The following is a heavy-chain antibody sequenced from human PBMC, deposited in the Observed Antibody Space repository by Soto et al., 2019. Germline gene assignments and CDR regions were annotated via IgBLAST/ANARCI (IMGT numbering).Heavy chain of an antibody. CDR1: GFTFSSYA. CDR3: AKDHFSCSGGSCWLFVY. J-gene: IGHJ4*02. V-gene: IGHV3-23*01. Sequence: GGSLRLSCAASGFTFSSYAMSWVRQAPGKGLEWVSAISGSGGSTYYADSVKGRFTISRDNSKNTLYLQMNSLRAEDTAVYYCAKDHFSCSGGSCWLFVYWGQGTLVTVSS. CDR2: ISGSGGST. D-gene: IGHD2-15*01.